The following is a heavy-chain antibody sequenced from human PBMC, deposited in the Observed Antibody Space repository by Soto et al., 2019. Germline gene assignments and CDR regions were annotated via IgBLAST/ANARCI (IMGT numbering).Heavy chain of an antibody. V-gene: IGHV4-59*01. D-gene: IGHD6-19*01. CDR3: ARGRIAVAVSYYYYYGMDV. J-gene: IGHJ6*02. CDR1: GGSISSYY. CDR2: IYYSGST. Sequence: SETLSLTCTVSGGSISSYYWSWIRQPPGKGLEWIGYIYYSGSTNYNPPLKSRVTISVDTSKNQFSLKLSSVTAADTAVYYCARGRIAVAVSYYYYYGMDVRAQRTTVTVSS.